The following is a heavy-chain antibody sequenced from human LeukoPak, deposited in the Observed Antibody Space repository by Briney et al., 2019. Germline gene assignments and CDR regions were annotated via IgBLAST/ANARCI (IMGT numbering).Heavy chain of an antibody. CDR1: GGSLSSGDYY. Sequence: SETLSLTCTVCGGSLSSGDYYWSWIRQPPGKGLEWHGYLNYSGSTYYNPSLKSRVTISVDTSKNQFSLKLSSVTAADTAVYYCARVAYDSRGYDQYYFDYWGQGTLVTVS. J-gene: IGHJ4*02. D-gene: IGHD3-22*01. V-gene: IGHV4-30-4*08. CDR3: ARVAYDSRGYDQYYFDY. CDR2: LNYSGST.